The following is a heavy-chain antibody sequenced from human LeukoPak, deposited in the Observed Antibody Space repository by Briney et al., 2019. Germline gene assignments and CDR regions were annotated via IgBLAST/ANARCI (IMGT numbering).Heavy chain of an antibody. D-gene: IGHD5-12*01. CDR3: AREDSGYASFGYYFDY. CDR2: IYTSGST. V-gene: IGHV4-4*07. CDR1: GGSISSYY. J-gene: IGHJ4*02. Sequence: SEALSLTCTVSGGSISSYYWSWIRQPAGKGLEWIGRIYTSGSTNYNPSLKSRVTMSVDTSKNQFSLKLSSVTAADTAVYYCAREDSGYASFGYYFDYWGQGTLVTVSS.